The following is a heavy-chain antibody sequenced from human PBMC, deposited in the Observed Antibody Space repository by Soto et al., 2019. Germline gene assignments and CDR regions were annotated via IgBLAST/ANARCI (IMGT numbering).Heavy chain of an antibody. CDR1: GFTFSDYY. Sequence: GSLRLSCAASGFTFSDYYMSWIRQAPGKGLEWVSYISSSGSTIYYADSVKGRFTISRDNAKISLYLQMNSLRAEDTAVYYCARWPNYGDYVHAFDIWGQGTMVTVSS. D-gene: IGHD4-17*01. CDR3: ARWPNYGDYVHAFDI. V-gene: IGHV3-11*01. CDR2: ISSSGSTI. J-gene: IGHJ3*02.